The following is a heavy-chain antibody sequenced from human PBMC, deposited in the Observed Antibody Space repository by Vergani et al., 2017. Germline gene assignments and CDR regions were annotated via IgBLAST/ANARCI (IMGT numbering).Heavy chain of an antibody. CDR3: ARSGEYDISTGWGNWFDP. J-gene: IGHJ5*02. D-gene: IGHD3-9*01. CDR1: GGSISSGGYY. V-gene: IGHV4-31*03. CDR2: IYYSGST. Sequence: QVQLQESGPGLVKPSQTLSLTCTVSGGSISSGGYYWSWIRQHPGKGLEWIGYIYYSGSTYYNPSLKSRVTISVDTSKNQFSLKLSSVTAADTAVYYCARSGEYDISTGWGNWFDPWGQGALVTVSA.